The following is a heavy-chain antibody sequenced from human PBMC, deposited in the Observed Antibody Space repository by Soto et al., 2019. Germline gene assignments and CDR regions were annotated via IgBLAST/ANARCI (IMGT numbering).Heavy chain of an antibody. CDR3: SRDVSPGSSSLYLDAFDI. CDR2: INRDGIKK. D-gene: IGHD6-13*01. Sequence: EVQLEESGGDLVQPGGSLRLSCAASGFTLSAYWMTWVRQAPGKGLEWVANINRDGIKKSYLDSVRGRFTISRDNVGNSLYLQMDSRRGDDTALYYCSRDVSPGSSSLYLDAFDIWGQGTMVTVSS. J-gene: IGHJ3*02. CDR1: GFTLSAYW. V-gene: IGHV3-7*05.